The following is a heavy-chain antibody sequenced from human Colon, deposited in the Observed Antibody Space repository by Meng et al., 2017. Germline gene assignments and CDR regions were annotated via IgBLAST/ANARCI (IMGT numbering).Heavy chain of an antibody. CDR1: GYTFTAYY. Sequence: ASVKVSCKASGYTFTAYYMHWVRQAPGQGLEWLGWINPTSGDTNYAQKFQGRVTVTRDRSISTAYMELSGLSSDDTAVYYCARDHTRYYYASGVDYWGQGTLVTVSS. V-gene: IGHV1-2*02. CDR2: INPTSGDT. CDR3: ARDHTRYYYASGVDY. D-gene: IGHD3-10*01. J-gene: IGHJ4*02.